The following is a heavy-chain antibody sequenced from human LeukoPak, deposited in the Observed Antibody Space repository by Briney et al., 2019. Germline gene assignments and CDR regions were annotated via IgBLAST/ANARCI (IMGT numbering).Heavy chain of an antibody. J-gene: IGHJ4*02. CDR1: GFDFSNYW. D-gene: IGHD4-17*01. Sequence: GGSLRLSCAASGFDFSNYWMTWIRQAPGKGLEYVANINQDGSENYYVDSVKGRFTISRDNAKNSLYLQMNSLRAEDTAVYYCARATVTTNWGQGTLVTVSS. CDR2: INQDGSEN. V-gene: IGHV3-7*01. CDR3: ARATVTTN.